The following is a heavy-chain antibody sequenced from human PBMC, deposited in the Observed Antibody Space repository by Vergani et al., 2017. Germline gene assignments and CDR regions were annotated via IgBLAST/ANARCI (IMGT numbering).Heavy chain of an antibody. D-gene: IGHD2-15*01. CDR1: GFTFSSYS. Sequence: EVQLVESGGGVVRPGGSLRLSCAASGFTFSSYSMNWVRQAPGKGLEWVSSISSSSSYIYYADSVKGRFTISRDNAKNSLYLQMNSLRAEDTAVYYCARDACSGGSCYLGYYYYYMDVWGKGITVTVSS. V-gene: IGHV3-21*01. CDR2: ISSSSSYI. J-gene: IGHJ6*03. CDR3: ARDACSGGSCYLGYYYYYMDV.